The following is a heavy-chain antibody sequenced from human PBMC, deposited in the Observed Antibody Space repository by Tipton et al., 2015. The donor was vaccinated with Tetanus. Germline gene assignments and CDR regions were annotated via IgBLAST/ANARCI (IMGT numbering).Heavy chain of an antibody. CDR1: GFSFSTHG. CDR2: ISRSSTMI. J-gene: IGHJ3*01. D-gene: IGHD3-3*01. CDR3: ASFWPFADAFDV. Sequence: QLVQSGGAMIQPGGSLRPPCSATGFSFSTHGMNWVPPAPGKGPEWIAYISRSSTMIIYTDSVKGRFTISRDNAKNSLYLQMTSLRPEDTAVYYCASFWPFADAFDVWGQGTMVIVSS. V-gene: IGHV3-48*01.